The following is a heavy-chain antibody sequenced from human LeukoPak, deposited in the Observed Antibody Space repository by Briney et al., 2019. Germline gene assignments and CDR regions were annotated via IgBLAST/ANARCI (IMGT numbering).Heavy chain of an antibody. CDR1: GDSVSSNSAA. D-gene: IGHD2-2*01. V-gene: IGHV6-1*01. Sequence: SQTPSLTCAISGDSVSSNSAAWNWIRQSPSRGLEWLGRTYYRSKWYNDYAVSVKSRITINPDTSKNQFSLQLTSVTPEDTAVYYCARDMSSCSSTSCYVDLDYWGQGTLVTVSS. J-gene: IGHJ4*02. CDR3: ARDMSSCSSTSCYVDLDY. CDR2: TYYRSKWYN.